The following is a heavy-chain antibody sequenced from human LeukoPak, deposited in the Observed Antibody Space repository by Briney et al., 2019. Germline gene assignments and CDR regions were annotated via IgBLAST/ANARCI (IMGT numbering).Heavy chain of an antibody. D-gene: IGHD6-13*01. CDR3: VRLSSAAAGDY. CDR2: IYHSGST. J-gene: IGHJ4*02. CDR1: GGSISSSNW. Sequence: SETLSLTCAVSGGSISSSNWWSWVRQPPGKGLEWIGEIYHSGSTNYNPSLKSRITISVDTSKNQFSLKLRSVTAADTAVYYCVRLSSAAAGDYWGQGMLVTVSS. V-gene: IGHV4-4*02.